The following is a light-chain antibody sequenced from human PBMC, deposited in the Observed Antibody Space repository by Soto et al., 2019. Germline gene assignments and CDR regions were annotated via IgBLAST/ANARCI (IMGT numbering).Light chain of an antibody. CDR2: GAS. V-gene: IGKV3-15*01. CDR1: QSVSNN. CDR3: QQYKNWWT. J-gene: IGKJ1*01. Sequence: EIVMTQSPATLSVSPGERATLSCRASQSVSNNLAWYQKKPGQAPRLLIYGASTRATGIPARFSGSGSGTECTLTISSLQSEDFAVYYCQQYKNWWTFGQGTKVEIK.